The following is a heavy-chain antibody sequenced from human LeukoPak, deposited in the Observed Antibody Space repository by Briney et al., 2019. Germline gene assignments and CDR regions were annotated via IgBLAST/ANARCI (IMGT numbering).Heavy chain of an antibody. D-gene: IGHD2-21*01. J-gene: IGHJ4*02. V-gene: IGHV3-48*03. CDR3: ARSLIPYFDY. Sequence: SGGSLRLSCAASGFTFSSYGMNWVRQAPGKGLEWVSFISSSGSTKYYADSVKGRFTISRDNAKNSLYLQMNSLRAEDTAVYYCARSLIPYFDYWGQGTLVTVSS. CDR2: ISSSGSTK. CDR1: GFTFSSYG.